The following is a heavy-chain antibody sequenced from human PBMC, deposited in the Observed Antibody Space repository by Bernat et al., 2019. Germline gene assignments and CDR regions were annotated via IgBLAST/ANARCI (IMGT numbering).Heavy chain of an antibody. CDR3: TRGYCSGGSCYSGPFQH. Sequence: EMQLVESGGGLIQPGGSLRLSCGASGFTFSSYAMNWVRQAPGKGLEWVSVLYSGGSAYYADSVKGRFTISRDNSKNTLYVQMNSLRTDDTAVYYCTRGYCSGGSCYSGPFQHWGQGTLVTVSS. CDR1: GFTFSSYA. V-gene: IGHV3-53*01. J-gene: IGHJ1*01. D-gene: IGHD2-15*01. CDR2: LYSGGSA.